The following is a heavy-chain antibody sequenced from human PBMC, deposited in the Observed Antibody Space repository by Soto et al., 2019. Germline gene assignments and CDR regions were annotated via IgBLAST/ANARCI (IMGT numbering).Heavy chain of an antibody. CDR1: GFTFDDSG. Sequence: EVPLVESGGGVVRPGGSLRLSCAASGFTFDDSGMSWVRQAPGKGLEWVCGINWNGRSTEYADSVKGRFTISRDNAKNCVYLQMNSLRDEDTAFYYCAREVNIAATFASWGQGSLVTVSS. CDR3: AREVNIAATFAS. J-gene: IGHJ4*02. D-gene: IGHD5-12*01. V-gene: IGHV3-20*04. CDR2: INWNGRST.